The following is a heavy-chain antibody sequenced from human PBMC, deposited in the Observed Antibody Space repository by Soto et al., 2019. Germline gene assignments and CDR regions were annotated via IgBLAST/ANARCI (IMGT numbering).Heavy chain of an antibody. CDR1: GYAFTSYG. J-gene: IGHJ3*02. CDR3: ARGLAYSSSAALAFDI. Sequence: ASVKVSCKASGYAFTSYGISWVRQAPGQGLEWMGWINPNNGSTNYAQKLQGRVTMTTDTSTSTAYMGLSRLRSDDTAVYYCARGLAYSSSAALAFDIWGQGTMVTVSS. V-gene: IGHV1-18*01. D-gene: IGHD6-6*01. CDR2: INPNNGST.